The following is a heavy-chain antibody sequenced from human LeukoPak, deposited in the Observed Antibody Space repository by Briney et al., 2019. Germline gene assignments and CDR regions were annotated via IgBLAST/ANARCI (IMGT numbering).Heavy chain of an antibody. CDR2: IIPILGIA. V-gene: IGHV1-69*04. D-gene: IGHD7-27*01. CDR3: ARDLNWAQKTLYYYGMDV. CDR1: GGTFSSYA. J-gene: IGHJ6*02. Sequence: GASVTVSCKASGGTFSSYAISWVRQAPGQGLEWMGRIIPILGIANYAQKFQGRVTITADKSTSTAYMELSSLRSEDTAVYYCARDLNWAQKTLYYYGMDVWGQGTTVTVSS.